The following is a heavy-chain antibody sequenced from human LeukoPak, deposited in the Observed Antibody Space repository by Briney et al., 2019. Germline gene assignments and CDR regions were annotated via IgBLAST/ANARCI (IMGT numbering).Heavy chain of an antibody. CDR3: TRGYGSGRNWFDP. Sequence: PGGSLRLSCTASGFTFGDYAMSWFRQAPGKGLEWVGFIRGKAYGGTTEYAASVKGRFTISRDDSKRIAYLQMNSLKTEDTAVYYCTRGYGSGRNWFDPWGQGTLVTVSS. D-gene: IGHD3-10*01. CDR1: GFTFGDYA. CDR2: IRGKAYGGTT. J-gene: IGHJ5*02. V-gene: IGHV3-49*03.